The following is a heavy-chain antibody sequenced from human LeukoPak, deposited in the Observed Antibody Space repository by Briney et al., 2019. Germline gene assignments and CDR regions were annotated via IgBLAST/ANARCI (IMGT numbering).Heavy chain of an antibody. D-gene: IGHD3-22*01. J-gene: IGHJ4*02. CDR1: GFIFSSYA. CDR3: KRYYYDGTYDY. V-gene: IGHV3-23*01. Sequence: PGGSLRLSCAASGFIFSSYALSWVCQAPGKGLEWVSSIGFGGDDTYYADSVKGRFTISRDNSKNKLYLQMNSLKTEDTAVYYCKRYYYDGTYDYWGQGTLVTVSS. CDR2: IGFGGDDT.